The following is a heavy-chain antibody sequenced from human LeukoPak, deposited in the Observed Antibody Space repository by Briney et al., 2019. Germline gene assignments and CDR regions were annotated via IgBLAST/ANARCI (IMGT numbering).Heavy chain of an antibody. Sequence: AETQTLLCTVSGDSISGYYGSGIRQSPGKGLEWIAYIYDSGKTNDNSANKSRITISVDTSKNQISLKLTSVTAADTAVYYCARLGRGGSDWGRGNLAIVT. V-gene: IGHV4-59*08. CDR3: ARLGRGGSD. CDR2: IYDSGKT. CDR1: GDSISGYY. D-gene: IGHD3-10*01. J-gene: IGHJ1*01.